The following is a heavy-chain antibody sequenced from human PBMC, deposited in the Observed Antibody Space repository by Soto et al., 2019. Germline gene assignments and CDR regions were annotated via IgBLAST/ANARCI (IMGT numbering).Heavy chain of an antibody. Sequence: EVQLLESGGGLEQPGGSLRVSCAASGFIFSSYAMNWVRQTPGKGLEWVSGISGSGVSTYYADSVKGRFSISRDNAKNSLYLQMNSLRIEDTAVYYCVKDMTPGGADVWGQGTTVTVSS. D-gene: IGHD3-16*01. J-gene: IGHJ6*02. V-gene: IGHV3-23*01. CDR1: GFIFSSYA. CDR3: VKDMTPGGADV. CDR2: ISGSGVST.